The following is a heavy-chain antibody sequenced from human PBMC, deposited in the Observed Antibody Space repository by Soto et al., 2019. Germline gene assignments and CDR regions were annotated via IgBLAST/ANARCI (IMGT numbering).Heavy chain of an antibody. Sequence: GESLKISCKASGYSFSSYWLGWVRQMPGKGLEWMGIIFPDDSETRYSPSFQGKVSISVDKSISTACLQWSSLKASDTAMYYCARRLYDTSGYRYFDFWGQGTLVTVSS. J-gene: IGHJ4*02. D-gene: IGHD3-22*01. CDR3: ARRLYDTSGYRYFDF. CDR2: IFPDDSET. CDR1: GYSFSSYW. V-gene: IGHV5-51*01.